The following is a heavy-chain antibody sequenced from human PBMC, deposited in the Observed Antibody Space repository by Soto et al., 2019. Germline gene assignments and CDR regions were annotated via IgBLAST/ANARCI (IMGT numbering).Heavy chain of an antibody. V-gene: IGHV1-18*04. CDR1: GYTFTSYG. CDR2: ISAYNGNT. D-gene: IGHD6-6*01. CDR3: SGSIRLEHSSPLDYVDY. J-gene: IGHJ4*02. Sequence: QVQLVQSGAAVKKPGASVKVSCKASGYTFTSYGIIWVRQAPGQGLEWMGWISAYNGNTNYAQKLQGRVTMTTDTVPSKGYLDLRSRRADDTAGYYYSGSIRLEHSSPLDYVDYGGRGSLVTVSS.